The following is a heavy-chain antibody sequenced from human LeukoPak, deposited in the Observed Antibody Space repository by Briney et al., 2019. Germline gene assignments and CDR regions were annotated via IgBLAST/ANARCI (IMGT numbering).Heavy chain of an antibody. V-gene: IGHV4-34*01. Sequence: SETLSLTCVVYGGSFSGYYWSWIRQPPGKGLEWIGEINHSGSTNYNPSLKSRVTISVDTSNNQFSLKLSSVTAADTAVYYCARGSRIAATMSQFDPWRQGSLLTVRS. J-gene: IGHJ5*02. CDR1: GGSFSGYY. CDR3: ARGSRIAATMSQFDP. CDR2: INHSGST. D-gene: IGHD6-13*01.